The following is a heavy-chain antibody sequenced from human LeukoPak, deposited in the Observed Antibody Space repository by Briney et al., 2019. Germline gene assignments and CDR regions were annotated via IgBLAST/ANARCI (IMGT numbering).Heavy chain of an antibody. D-gene: IGHD2-21*02. Sequence: GGSLRLSCAASGFTFSNSWMTWVRQAPGKGLEWEANIREDGGEKYYVDSVKGRFTTSRDNAKNSLYLQMNSLRAEDTAVYYCARINTAIFSSSDYWGQGTLVTVSS. V-gene: IGHV3-7*05. J-gene: IGHJ4*02. CDR3: ARINTAIFSSSDY. CDR2: IREDGGEK. CDR1: GFTFSNSW.